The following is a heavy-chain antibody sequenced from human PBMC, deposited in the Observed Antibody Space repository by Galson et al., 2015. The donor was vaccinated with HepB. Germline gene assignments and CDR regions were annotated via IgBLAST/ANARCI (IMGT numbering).Heavy chain of an antibody. CDR2: IRQGGGGK. CDR3: AIDADHYAIFGGVTARRATPRNCSMDV. CDR1: GFTFSSYA. D-gene: IGHD3-3*01. J-gene: IGHJ6*02. V-gene: IGHV3-7*01. Sequence: SLRLSCAASGFTFSSYAMSWVRQAPGKGLEWVSAIRQGGGGKYYVDSVKGQFTISRDNAKNTLYLQMNSLRAEDTAVYYCAIDADHYAIFGGVTARRATPRNCSMDVWGQGTPVTVSS.